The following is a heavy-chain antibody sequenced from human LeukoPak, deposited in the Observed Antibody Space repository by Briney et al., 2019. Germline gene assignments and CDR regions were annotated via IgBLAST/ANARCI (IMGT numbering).Heavy chain of an antibody. V-gene: IGHV1-69*05. CDR3: ARDDGSATLGFDS. Sequence: SVKVSCKASGGTFSSYAISWVRQAPGQGLEWMGGVIPVLGTTNYAQKFQDRVSITTDESTSTAYMEVSSLRSVDTAVYYCARDDGSATLGFDSWGQGTLVTVSS. J-gene: IGHJ4*02. CDR1: GGTFSSYA. CDR2: VIPVLGTT. D-gene: IGHD1-26*01.